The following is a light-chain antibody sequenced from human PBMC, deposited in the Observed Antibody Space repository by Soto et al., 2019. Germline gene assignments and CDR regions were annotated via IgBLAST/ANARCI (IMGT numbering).Light chain of an antibody. CDR3: QQYNKWTPKLT. Sequence: EIVMTQSPATLSVSPGERATLSCRASQCVSSNLAWYQQKPGQAPRLLIYGASTRATGIPARFSGSGSGTEVTLTISSLQSEDFAGYYCQQYNKWTPKLTFGGGNKVEIK. J-gene: IGKJ4*01. V-gene: IGKV3-15*01. CDR2: GAS. CDR1: QCVSSN.